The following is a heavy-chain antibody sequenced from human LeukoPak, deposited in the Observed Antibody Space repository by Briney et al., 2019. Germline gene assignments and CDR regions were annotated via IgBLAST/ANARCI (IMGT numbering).Heavy chain of an antibody. D-gene: IGHD6-13*01. CDR3: ARQDLSGSSWYAVEYYYYYMDV. CDR1: GGSISSSSYY. J-gene: IGHJ6*03. Sequence: SETLSLTCTVSGGSISSSSYYWGWIRQPPGKGLEWIGSIYYSGSTYYNPSLKSRVTISVDTSKNQFSLKLSSVTAADTAVYYCARQDLSGSSWYAVEYYYYYMDVWGKGTTVTVSS. V-gene: IGHV4-39*01. CDR2: IYYSGST.